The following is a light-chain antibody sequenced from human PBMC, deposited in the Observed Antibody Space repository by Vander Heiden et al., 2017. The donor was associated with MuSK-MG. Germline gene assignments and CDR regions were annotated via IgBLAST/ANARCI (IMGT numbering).Light chain of an antibody. CDR2: GAA. J-gene: IGKJ4*01. Sequence: VMTQSPATLSVSPGERATLSCRASQSVSSNLAWYQQKPGQAPRLLINGAATRATGIPARFSGSGSGTEFTLTISSRQSEDVAVYYCQQHNNWPPLTFGGGTKVEIK. CDR3: QQHNNWPPLT. V-gene: IGKV3-15*01. CDR1: QSVSSN.